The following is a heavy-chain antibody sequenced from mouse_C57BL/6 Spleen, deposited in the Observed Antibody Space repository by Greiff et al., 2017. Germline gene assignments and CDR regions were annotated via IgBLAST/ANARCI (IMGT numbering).Heavy chain of an antibody. CDR2: MWGGGST. CDR1: GFSLTSYG. CDR3: AKHNSRGAMDY. D-gene: IGHD3-3*01. Sequence: VMLVESGPGLVAPSQSLSITCTVSGFSLTSYGVDWVRQPPGKGREWLGGMWGGGSTSYKSALMSSLSISKDNSKRQVFLKMNSLQTDDTAMYYCAKHNSRGAMDYWCQGTSVTVSS. J-gene: IGHJ4*01. V-gene: IGHV2-9*01.